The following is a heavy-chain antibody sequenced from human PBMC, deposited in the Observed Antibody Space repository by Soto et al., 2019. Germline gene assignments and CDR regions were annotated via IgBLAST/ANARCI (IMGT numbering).Heavy chain of an antibody. D-gene: IGHD2-2*01. V-gene: IGHV3-30*18. J-gene: IGHJ6*02. Sequence: QVQLVESGGGVVQPGRSLRLSCAASGFTFSSYGMHWVRQAPGKGLEWVAVISYDGSNKYYADSVKGRFTISRDNSKNTRYRQINSLRAEDTAVYYCAKDIVLVPAGAALYYYYGMDVWGQGTTVTVSS. CDR2: ISYDGSNK. CDR3: AKDIVLVPAGAALYYYYGMDV. CDR1: GFTFSSYG.